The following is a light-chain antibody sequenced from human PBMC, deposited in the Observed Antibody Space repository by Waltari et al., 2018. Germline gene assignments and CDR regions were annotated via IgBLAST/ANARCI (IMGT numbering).Light chain of an antibody. J-gene: IGLJ3*02. CDR3: QTGGHGTWV. CDR2: VNSDGSH. CDR1: SGHITNV. V-gene: IGLV4-69*01. Sequence: QLELTQSPSASASLGASVKLTCTLSSGHITNVVAWHQQQPQKGPRYLMQVNSDGSHSRGDEIPDRFSGSSSGAERYRTISSLQSEDEADYYCQTGGHGTWVFGGGTKLTVL.